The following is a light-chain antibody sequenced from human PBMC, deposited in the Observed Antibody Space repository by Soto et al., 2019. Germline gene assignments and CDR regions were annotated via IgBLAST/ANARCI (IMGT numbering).Light chain of an antibody. J-gene: IGLJ1*01. V-gene: IGLV2-23*02. CDR3: CSYAGSTTHV. CDR2: EVS. Sequence: QSALTQPASVSGSPGQSITFSCTGTSSDVGSSNLVSWYQQHPGKAPKLLIYEVSKRPSGVSNRFSGSRSGNTASLTTSGLQAEDEADYYCCSYAGSTTHVFGTGTKVPVL. CDR1: SSDVGSSNL.